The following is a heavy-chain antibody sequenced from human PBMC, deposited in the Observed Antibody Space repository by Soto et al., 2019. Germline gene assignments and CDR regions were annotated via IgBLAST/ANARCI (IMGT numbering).Heavy chain of an antibody. D-gene: IGHD3-3*01. J-gene: IGHJ4*02. CDR2: LSYDGSEK. V-gene: IGHV3-30*18. CDR3: AKLPRGNYEPY. Sequence: GGSLRLSCVVSGFTFKNYGMHWVRQAPGKGLEWVSVLSYDGSEKDYAASVRGRFTISRDNSKNTLYLQMNSLRTEDTAIYYCAKLPRGNYEPYWGQGTLVTVS. CDR1: GFTFKNYG.